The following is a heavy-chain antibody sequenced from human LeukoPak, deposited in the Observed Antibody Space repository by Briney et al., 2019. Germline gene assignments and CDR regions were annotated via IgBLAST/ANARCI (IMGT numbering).Heavy chain of an antibody. CDR3: ARDVLLEY. D-gene: IGHD3-10*01. CDR2: IHYSGST. Sequence: PSETLSLTCTVSGGSISSGDYYWSWIRQPPGKGLEWIGYIHYSGSTYYNPSLKSRVTMSVDTSKNQFSLKLSSVTAADTAVYYCARDVLLEYWGQGTLVTVSS. J-gene: IGHJ4*02. CDR1: GGSISSGDYY. V-gene: IGHV4-30-4*01.